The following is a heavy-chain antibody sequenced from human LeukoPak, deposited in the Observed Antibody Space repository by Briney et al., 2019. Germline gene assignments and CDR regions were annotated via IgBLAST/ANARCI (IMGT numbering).Heavy chain of an antibody. CDR1: GYSISSGYY. V-gene: IGHV4-38-2*02. CDR3: ARPNYYDSTDWFDP. D-gene: IGHD3-22*01. J-gene: IGHJ5*02. CDR2: IYHSGST. Sequence: SETLSLTCTVSGYSISSGYYWGWIRQPPGKGLEGIGSIYHSGSTYYNPSLKSRVTISVDTSKNQFSLNLSSVTAADTAVYYCARPNYYDSTDWFDPWGQGTLVTVSS.